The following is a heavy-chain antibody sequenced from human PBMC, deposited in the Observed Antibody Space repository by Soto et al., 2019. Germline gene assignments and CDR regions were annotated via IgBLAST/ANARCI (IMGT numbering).Heavy chain of an antibody. CDR3: IRTRAPHYVAAFDI. CDR2: IIPIFGTA. D-gene: IGHD4-17*01. J-gene: IGHJ3*02. CDR1: GGTFSSYA. V-gene: IGHV1-69*01. Sequence: QVQLVQSGAEVKKPGSSVKVSCKASGGTFSSYAISWVRQAPGQGLEWMGGIIPIFGTANYAQKFQGRVTITADESKSTAYMELSSLRSEDTAVYYCIRTRAPHYVAAFDIWGQGTMVTVSS.